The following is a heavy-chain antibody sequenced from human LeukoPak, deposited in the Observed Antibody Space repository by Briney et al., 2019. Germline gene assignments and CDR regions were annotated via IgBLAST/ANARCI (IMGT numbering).Heavy chain of an antibody. CDR3: AKETPDSGCYYRDVYYFDY. CDR2: ISYDGSNK. CDR1: GFTFSSYG. J-gene: IGHJ4*02. Sequence: GGSLRLSCAASGFTFSSYGMHWVRQAPGKGLEWVAVISYDGSNKYYADSVKGRFTISRDNSKNTLYLQMNSLRAEDTAVYYCAKETPDSGCYYRDVYYFDYWGQGTLVTVSS. D-gene: IGHD1-26*01. V-gene: IGHV3-30*18.